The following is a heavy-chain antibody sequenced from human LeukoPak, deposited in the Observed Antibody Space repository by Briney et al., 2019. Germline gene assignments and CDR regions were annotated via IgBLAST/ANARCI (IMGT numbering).Heavy chain of an antibody. CDR1: GGSISSSGYY. CDR3: AREPPVPDSSGDYYYYYMDV. J-gene: IGHJ6*03. Sequence: SETLSLTCTVSGGSISSSGYYWGWIRQPPGKGLEWIGSLYYSGRTYYNPSLKSRVTISVDTSKNQFSLKLTSVTAADTAVYYCAREPPVPDSSGDYYYYYMDVWGKGTTVTVSS. D-gene: IGHD3-22*01. V-gene: IGHV4-39*07. CDR2: LYYSGRT.